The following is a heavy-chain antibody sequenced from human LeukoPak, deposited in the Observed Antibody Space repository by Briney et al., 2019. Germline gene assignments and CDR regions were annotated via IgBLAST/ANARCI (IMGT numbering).Heavy chain of an antibody. V-gene: IGHV4-39*01. CDR3: ARQTYSNYLFDY. CDR2: IYYSGST. D-gene: IGHD4-11*01. CDR1: GGSISSSSYY. J-gene: IGHJ4*02. Sequence: KPSETLSLTCTVSGGSISSSSYYWGWIRQPPGKGLEWIGSIYYSGSTYYNPSLKSRVTISVDTSKNQFSLKLSSVTAADTAVYYCARQTYSNYLFDYWGQGTLVTVSS.